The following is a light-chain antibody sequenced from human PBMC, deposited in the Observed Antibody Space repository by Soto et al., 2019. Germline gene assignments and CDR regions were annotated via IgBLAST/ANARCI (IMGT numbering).Light chain of an antibody. CDR2: RNN. V-gene: IGLV1-47*01. CDR3: AAWDDSLSGWV. CDR1: SSNIGNHY. Sequence: QSVLTQPPSASGTPGQRVTISCSGSSSNIGNHYVYWYQQLPGTAPKVLIYRNNQRPSGVPDRFSGSESGTSASLAISGLRSEDEADYYCAAWDDSLSGWVFGGGTKLTVL. J-gene: IGLJ3*02.